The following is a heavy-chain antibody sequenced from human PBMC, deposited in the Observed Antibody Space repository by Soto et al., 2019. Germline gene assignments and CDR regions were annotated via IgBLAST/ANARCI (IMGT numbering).Heavy chain of an antibody. CDR3: ARGRGGTLRYFDY. Sequence: KASETLSLTCTVSGDSIRGYYWSWIRQPPGKGLEWIGYIYQGGSTNYNPSLKSRVTISQDTSKSQFSLKLSSVTTADTAVYYCARGRGGTLRYFDYWGQGTLVTVSS. J-gene: IGHJ4*02. CDR2: IYQGGST. CDR1: GDSIRGYY. V-gene: IGHV4-59*01. D-gene: IGHD1-26*01.